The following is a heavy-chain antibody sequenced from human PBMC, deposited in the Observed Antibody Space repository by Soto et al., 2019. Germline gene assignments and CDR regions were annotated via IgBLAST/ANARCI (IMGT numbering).Heavy chain of an antibody. CDR1: VYSISSGYY. CDR3: ERDIRGSSGYEY. D-gene: IGHD3-22*01. J-gene: IGHJ4*02. Sequence: PSETLSLTCAFSVYSISSGYYWGWIRQPPGRGLEWIGSIYHSGSTYYNPSLKSRVTISVDTSKNQFSLKLSSVTAADTAVYYCERDIRGSSGYEYWGQGTLVNVSS. V-gene: IGHV4-38-2*02. CDR2: IYHSGST.